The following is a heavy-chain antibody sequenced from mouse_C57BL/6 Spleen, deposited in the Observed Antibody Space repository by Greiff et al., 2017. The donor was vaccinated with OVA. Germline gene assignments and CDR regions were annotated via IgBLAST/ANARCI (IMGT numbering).Heavy chain of an antibody. Sequence: DVQLQESGAELVRPGSSVKMSCKTSGYTFTSYGINWVKQRPGQGLEWIGYIYIGNGYTEYNEKFKGKATLTSDTSSSTAYMQLSSLTSEDSAIYFCARLAFYYGSSYEGWYFDVWGTGTTVTVSS. J-gene: IGHJ1*03. CDR2: IYIGNGYT. V-gene: IGHV1-58*01. D-gene: IGHD1-1*01. CDR1: GYTFTSYG. CDR3: ARLAFYYGSSYEGWYFDV.